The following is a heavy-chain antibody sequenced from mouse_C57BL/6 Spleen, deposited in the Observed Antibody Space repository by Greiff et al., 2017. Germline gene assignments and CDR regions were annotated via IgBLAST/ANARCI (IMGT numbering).Heavy chain of an antibody. V-gene: IGHV2-2*01. CDR2: IWSGGST. Sequence: VQLQQSGPGLVQPSQSLSITCTVSGFSLTSYGVHWVRQSPGKGLEWLGVIWSGGSTDYNAAFISRLSISKDNSKSQVFFKMNSLQADDTAIYYCARGDYYYGSSYWYFDVWGTGTTVTVSS. CDR3: ARGDYYYGSSYWYFDV. J-gene: IGHJ1*03. D-gene: IGHD1-1*01. CDR1: GFSLTSYG.